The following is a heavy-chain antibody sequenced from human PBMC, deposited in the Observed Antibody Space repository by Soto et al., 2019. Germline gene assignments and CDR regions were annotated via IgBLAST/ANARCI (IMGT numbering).Heavy chain of an antibody. V-gene: IGHV3-48*03. D-gene: IGHD6-13*01. Sequence: EVQLVESGGGLVQPGGSLRLSCAASGFTFSSYEMNWVRQAPGKGLEWVSYISSSGSTIYYADSVKGRFTISRDNAKNSLYLQMNSLIAEDTAVYYCARSIAAAYNRFDPWGQETLVTVSS. CDR3: ARSIAAAYNRFDP. CDR1: GFTFSSYE. J-gene: IGHJ5*02. CDR2: ISSSGSTI.